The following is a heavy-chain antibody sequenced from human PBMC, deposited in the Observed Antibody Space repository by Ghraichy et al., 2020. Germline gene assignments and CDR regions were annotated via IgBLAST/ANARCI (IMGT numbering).Heavy chain of an antibody. CDR3: ATGALAGRTRRYFDL. D-gene: IGHD6-19*01. CDR2: ITGRSITI. CDR1: GFSFSDSS. V-gene: IGHV3-48*01. Sequence: GGSLGLSCEGSGFSFSDSSMIWVRLTPRKALEWVSYITGRSITIFYTDSVKGRFTISRDNAKNSRYLQMNSLRAEDTAVYYCATGALAGRTRRYFDLWGRGPRVTVSS. J-gene: IGHJ2*01.